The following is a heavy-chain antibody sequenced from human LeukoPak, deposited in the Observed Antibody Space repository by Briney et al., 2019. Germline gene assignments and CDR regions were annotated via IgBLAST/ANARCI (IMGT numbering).Heavy chain of an antibody. CDR1: GFTFSSYA. J-gene: IGHJ3*02. V-gene: IGHV3-23*01. D-gene: IGHD2-15*01. CDR3: AKDLSLVVVVAATRNSDAFDI. CDR2: ISGSGGST. Sequence: GGSLRLSCAASGFTFSSYAMSWVRQAPGKGLEWVSAISGSGGSTYYADSVKGRFTISRDNSKNTLYLQMNSLRAEHTAVYYCAKDLSLVVVVAATRNSDAFDIWGQGTMVTVSS.